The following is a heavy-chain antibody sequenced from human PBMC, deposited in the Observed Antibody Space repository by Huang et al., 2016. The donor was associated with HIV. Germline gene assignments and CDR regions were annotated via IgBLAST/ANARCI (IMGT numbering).Heavy chain of an antibody. V-gene: IGHV1-24*01. CDR2: FDPEIGET. J-gene: IGHJ4*02. Sequence: QVQLVQSRAEVKKPGASVKVSCKVSEYTLTELSIHWVRQPPGKGLEWMGGFDPEIGETSYAQKFQGRVTRTEDTSTETAFMELSGLRPEDTAVYYCATGFDVFFDFWGQGTLVTVSS. D-gene: IGHD3-9*01. CDR3: ATGFDVFFDF. CDR1: EYTLTELS.